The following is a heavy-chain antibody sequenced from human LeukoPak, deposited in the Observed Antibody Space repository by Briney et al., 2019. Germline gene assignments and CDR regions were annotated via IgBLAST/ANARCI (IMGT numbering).Heavy chain of an antibody. CDR2: IYQSGST. V-gene: IGHV4-30-2*01. Sequence: SETLSLTCAVSSGSFSSGGYSWSWIRQPPGKGLEWIGYIYQSGSTYYNPSLKSRVTISVDRSKNQFSLKLSSVTAADTGIYYCARHSRSAYTGYENAFDIWGQGTMVTVSS. CDR3: ARHSRSAYTGYENAFDI. CDR1: SGSFSSGGYS. J-gene: IGHJ3*02. D-gene: IGHD5-12*01.